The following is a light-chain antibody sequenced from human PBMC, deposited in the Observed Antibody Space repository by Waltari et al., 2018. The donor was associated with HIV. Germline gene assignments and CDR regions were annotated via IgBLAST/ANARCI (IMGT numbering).Light chain of an antibody. CDR2: EGS. CDR3: CSYAGSSTLGINYV. V-gene: IGLV2-23*01. Sequence: QSALTQPASVSGSPGQSITISCTGTSSDVGSYNLVSWYQQQPGKAPKLMIYEGSKRPSGVSNRFSGSKSGNTASLTISGLQAEDEADYYCCSYAGSSTLGINYVFGTGTKVTVL. CDR1: SSDVGSYNL. J-gene: IGLJ1*01.